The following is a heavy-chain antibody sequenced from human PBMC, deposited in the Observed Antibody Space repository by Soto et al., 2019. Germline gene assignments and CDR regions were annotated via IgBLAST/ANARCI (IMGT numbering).Heavy chain of an antibody. CDR1: GFTFSDYY. Sequence: QVQLVESGGGLVKPGGSLRLSCAASGFTFSDYYMSWIRQAPGKGLEWVSYISSSSSYTNYADSVKGRFTISRDNAKNSLYLQMNSLRAEATAVYYCARVSPDDYGDYGALGYWGQGTLVTVSS. D-gene: IGHD4-17*01. CDR3: ARVSPDDYGDYGALGY. J-gene: IGHJ4*02. V-gene: IGHV3-11*05. CDR2: ISSSSSYT.